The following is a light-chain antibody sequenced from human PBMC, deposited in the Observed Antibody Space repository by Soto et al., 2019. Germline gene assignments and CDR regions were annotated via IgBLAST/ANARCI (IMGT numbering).Light chain of an antibody. J-gene: IGKJ4*01. CDR3: QHYSTYPLT. V-gene: IGKV1-5*01. CDR1: QYINTW. Sequence: DIQMTQSPSTLSASVGDRVTITCRASQYINTWLAWYQQNPGKAPKLLIHEASSLESGVPSRFRGSGSGTEFTLTISSLQPDDFATYYCQHYSTYPLTFGGGTKVQIK. CDR2: EAS.